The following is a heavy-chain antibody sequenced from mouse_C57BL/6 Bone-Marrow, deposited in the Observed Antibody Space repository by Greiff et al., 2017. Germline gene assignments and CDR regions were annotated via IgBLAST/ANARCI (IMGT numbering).Heavy chain of an antibody. J-gene: IGHJ2*01. Sequence: EVKLQQSGPELVKPGASVKISCKASGYTFTDYYMNWVKQSHGKSLEWIGDINPNNGGTSYNQKLKGKATLTVDKSSSTAYMELSSLTSEDSAVYYCARNYYGSSWYFDYWGQGTILTVSS. D-gene: IGHD1-1*01. V-gene: IGHV1-26*01. CDR2: INPNNGGT. CDR1: GYTFTDYY. CDR3: ARNYYGSSWYFDY.